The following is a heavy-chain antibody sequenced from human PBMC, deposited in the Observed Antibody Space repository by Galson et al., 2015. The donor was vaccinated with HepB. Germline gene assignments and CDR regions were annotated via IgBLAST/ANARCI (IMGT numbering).Heavy chain of an antibody. D-gene: IGHD2-15*01. CDR2: ISWNSGSI. CDR3: AKDKVVAATPGDAIFDY. J-gene: IGHJ4*02. Sequence: SLRLSCAASGFTFDDYAMHWVRQAPGKGLEWVSGISWNSGSIGYADSVKGRFTISRDNAKNSLYLQMNSLRAEDTALYYCAKDKVVAATPGDAIFDYWGQGTLVTVSS. V-gene: IGHV3-9*01. CDR1: GFTFDDYA.